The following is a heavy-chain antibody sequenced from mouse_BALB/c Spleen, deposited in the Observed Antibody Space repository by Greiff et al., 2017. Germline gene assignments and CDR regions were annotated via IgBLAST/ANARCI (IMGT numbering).Heavy chain of an antibody. CDR2: IYPSDSYT. D-gene: IGHD1-1*02. V-gene: IGHV1-69*02. CDR3: TKGSQWYFAV. J-gene: IGHJ1*01. Sequence: QVQLQQPGAELVRPGASVKLSCKASGYTFTSYWINWVKQRPGQGLEWIGNIYPSDSYTNYNQKFKDKATLTVDKSSSTAYMQLSSPTSEDSAVYSCTKGSQWYFAVWGAGTTVTVSS. CDR1: GYTFTSYW.